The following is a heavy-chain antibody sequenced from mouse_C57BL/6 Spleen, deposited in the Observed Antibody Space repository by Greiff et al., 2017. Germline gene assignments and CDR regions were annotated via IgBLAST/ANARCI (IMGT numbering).Heavy chain of an antibody. Sequence: EVQLQQSGAELVKPGASVKLSCTASGFNIKDYYMHWVKQRTEQGLEWIGRLDPEDGETKYAPKFPGKATITANTSSNTAYLQISSLTSEDTAVYYGAVYGYDAFYFDYWGQGTTLTVSS. V-gene: IGHV14-2*01. CDR3: AVYGYDAFYFDY. J-gene: IGHJ2*01. D-gene: IGHD2-2*01. CDR1: GFNIKDYY. CDR2: LDPEDGET.